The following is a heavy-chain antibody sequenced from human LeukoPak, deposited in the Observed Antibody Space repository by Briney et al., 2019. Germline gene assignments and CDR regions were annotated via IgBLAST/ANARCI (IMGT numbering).Heavy chain of an antibody. CDR2: MNPNSGNT. J-gene: IGHJ4*02. Sequence: ASVKVSCKASGYTYTSYDINWVRQATGQGLEWMGWMNPNSGNTGYAQKFQGRVTMTRNTSISTAYMELSSLRSEDTAVYYCATVPRDSSGYQFDYWGQGTLVTVSS. V-gene: IGHV1-8*01. CDR1: GYTYTSYD. D-gene: IGHD3-22*01. CDR3: ATVPRDSSGYQFDY.